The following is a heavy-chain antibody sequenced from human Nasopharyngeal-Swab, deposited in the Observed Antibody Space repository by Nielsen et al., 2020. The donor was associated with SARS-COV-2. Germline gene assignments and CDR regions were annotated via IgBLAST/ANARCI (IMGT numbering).Heavy chain of an antibody. CDR1: DGSISTYY. Sequence: SETLSLTCTVSDGSISTYYWSWTRQPPGKGLEWIGYVYYSGSTNYNPSLKSRVTISVDTSKNQFSLKLSSVTAADTAVYYCARGRSEDYGGDRFDYWGQGTLVTVSS. V-gene: IGHV4-59*13. CDR2: VYYSGST. J-gene: IGHJ4*02. D-gene: IGHD4-23*01. CDR3: ARGRSEDYGGDRFDY.